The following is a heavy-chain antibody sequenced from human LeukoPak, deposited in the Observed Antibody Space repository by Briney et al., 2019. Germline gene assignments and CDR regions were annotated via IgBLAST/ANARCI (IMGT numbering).Heavy chain of an antibody. CDR3: ASGLGSRICLY. CDR1: GFTFSSCI. V-gene: IGHV3-23*01. CDR2: ISGSGDTT. D-gene: IGHD2-15*01. J-gene: IGHJ4*02. Sequence: GGSLRLSCAVSGFTFSSCIMRWVRQAPGKGLEWVSSISGSGDTTFYADSVKGRFTISRDNAKTSLYLQMNSLRAEDTAVYYCASGLGSRICLYWGQGTLVTVS.